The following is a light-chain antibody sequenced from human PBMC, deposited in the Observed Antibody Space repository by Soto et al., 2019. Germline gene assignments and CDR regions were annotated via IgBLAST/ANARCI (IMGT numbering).Light chain of an antibody. CDR1: QSISNF. Sequence: DIQMTQSPSTLSASIGDRVTITCRASQSISNFLAWFQQTPGKAPKLLIYKGSSLEGGVPSRFSGSGSGTEFTLTISSLQPDDFATYYCQQFYNYWTFGQGTKVEI. CDR2: KGS. V-gene: IGKV1-5*03. CDR3: QQFYNYWT. J-gene: IGKJ1*01.